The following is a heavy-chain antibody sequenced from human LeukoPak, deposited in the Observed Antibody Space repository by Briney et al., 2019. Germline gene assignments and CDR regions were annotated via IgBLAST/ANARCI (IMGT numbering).Heavy chain of an antibody. D-gene: IGHD3-10*01. J-gene: IGHJ6*03. V-gene: IGHV3-21*01. CDR2: ISSSSSYI. CDR1: GFTFSSYS. CDR3: ARGNLAGTYYYYMDV. Sequence: GGSLRLSCAASGFTFSSYSMNWVRQAPGKGLEWVSSISSSSSYIYYADSVKGRFTISRDNAKNSLYLQMNSLRAEDTAVYYCARGNLAGTYYYYMDVWGKGTTVTVSS.